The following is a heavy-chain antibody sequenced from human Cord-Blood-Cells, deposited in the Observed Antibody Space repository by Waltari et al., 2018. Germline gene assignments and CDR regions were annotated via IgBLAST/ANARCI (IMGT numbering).Heavy chain of an antibody. V-gene: IGHV4-4*02. D-gene: IGHD1-26*01. J-gene: IGHJ5*02. CDR1: VGSISSSNW. CDR2: IYHSGST. Sequence: QVQLQESGPGLVKPSARLSLTCAVPVGSISSSNWWSWVRQPPGKGLEWIGEIYHSGSTNYNPSLKRRVTISVDKSKNQFSLKLSSVTAADTAVYYCARRPPGVGATNWFDPWGQGTLVTVSS. CDR3: ARRPPGVGATNWFDP.